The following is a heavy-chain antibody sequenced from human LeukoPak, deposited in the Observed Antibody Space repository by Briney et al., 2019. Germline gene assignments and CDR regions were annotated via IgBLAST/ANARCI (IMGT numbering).Heavy chain of an antibody. CDR3: ARGMVQQQLPIDY. V-gene: IGHV4-59*01. CDR2: IYYSGST. D-gene: IGHD6-13*01. J-gene: IGHJ4*02. CDR1: GVSISSYY. Sequence: PSETLSLTCTVSGVSISSYYWSWIRQPPAKGLEWIGYIYYSGSTNYNPSLKSRVTISVDTSKNQFSLKLSSVTAADTAVYYCARGMVQQQLPIDYWGQGTLVTVSS.